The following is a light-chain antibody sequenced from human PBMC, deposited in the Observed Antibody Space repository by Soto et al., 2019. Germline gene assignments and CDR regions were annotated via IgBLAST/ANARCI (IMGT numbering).Light chain of an antibody. J-gene: IGLJ3*02. Sequence: QSVLTQSPSASASLGASVKLTCTLSSGYSTYAIAWHQQQPEKGPRFLMKLNSDGSHSKGDGIPDRFSGSSSGAERYLTISSLQSEDEADYYCQTWGTGDWVFGEGTKLTVL. CDR2: LNSDGSH. V-gene: IGLV4-69*01. CDR1: SGYSTYA. CDR3: QTWGTGDWV.